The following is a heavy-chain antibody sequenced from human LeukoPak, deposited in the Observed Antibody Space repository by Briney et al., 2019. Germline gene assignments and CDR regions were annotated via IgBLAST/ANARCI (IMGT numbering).Heavy chain of an antibody. CDR2: ISSSSSYI. D-gene: IGHD5-18*01. V-gene: IGHV3-21*01. CDR3: ARDRTSKRGYRYGPDAFDI. Sequence: GGSLRLSCAASGFTFSSYSMNWVRQAPGKGLEWVSSISSSSSYIYYADSVKRRFTISRDNAKNSLYLQMNSLRAEDTAVYYCARDRTSKRGYRYGPDAFDIWGQGTMVTVSS. CDR1: GFTFSSYS. J-gene: IGHJ3*02.